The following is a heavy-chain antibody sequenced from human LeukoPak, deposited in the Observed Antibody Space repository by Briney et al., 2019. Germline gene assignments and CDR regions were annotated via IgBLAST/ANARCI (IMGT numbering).Heavy chain of an antibody. CDR1: GFSFSGYR. D-gene: IGHD3-3*01. Sequence: PGGSLRLSCAASGFSFSGYRMSWVRQAPGKGLEWVANIKHDGSEKYYVDSVKGRFTISRDNTKNSLYLQMNSLRAEDTAVYYCARGRFRYFDYWGQGTLVTVSS. V-gene: IGHV3-7*04. J-gene: IGHJ4*02. CDR2: IKHDGSEK. CDR3: ARGRFRYFDY.